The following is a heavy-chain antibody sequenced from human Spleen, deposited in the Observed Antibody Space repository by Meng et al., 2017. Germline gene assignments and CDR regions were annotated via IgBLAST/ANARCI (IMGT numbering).Heavy chain of an antibody. CDR3: VREGAAGTIDY. J-gene: IGHJ4*01. Sequence: ASVKVSCKASDYTFRSYGINWVRQAPGQGLERMGWISGYNGNTNYAQKFQGRVTMTTDTSTSTAYMELRSLRSDDTAVYYCVREGAAGTIDYWGHGTLVTVSS. V-gene: IGHV1-18*01. CDR1: DYTFRSYG. D-gene: IGHD1/OR15-1a*01. CDR2: ISGYNGNT.